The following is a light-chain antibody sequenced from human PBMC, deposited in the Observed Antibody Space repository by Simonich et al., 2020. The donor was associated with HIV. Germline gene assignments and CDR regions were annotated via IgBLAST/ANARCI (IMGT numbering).Light chain of an antibody. CDR3: SSYTSSSTPYV. V-gene: IGLV2-14*01. Sequence: QSALTQPASVSGSPGQSITISFTGTSSDVGGYNYVSWYQQHPSKAPKLMIYDVITRPSGVSNRFSGSKSGNTASLTISGLQAEDEADYYCSSYTSSSTPYVFGTGTKVTVL. J-gene: IGLJ1*01. CDR1: SSDVGGYNY. CDR2: DVI.